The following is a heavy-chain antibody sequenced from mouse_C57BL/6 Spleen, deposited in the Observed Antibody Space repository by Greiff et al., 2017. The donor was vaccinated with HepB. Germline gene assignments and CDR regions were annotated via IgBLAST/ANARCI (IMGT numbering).Heavy chain of an antibody. CDR2: INPNYGTT. Sequence: VQLQQSGPELVKPGASVKISCKASGYSFTDYNMNWVKQSNGKRLEWIGVINPNYGTTSSNQKFKGKSTLTVDQSSSTAYMQLNSLTSEDSAVYYWGRGDDYLYYAMDYWGQGTSVTVSS. CDR3: GRGDDYLYYAMDY. V-gene: IGHV1-39*01. J-gene: IGHJ4*01. D-gene: IGHD2-4*01. CDR1: GYSFTDYN.